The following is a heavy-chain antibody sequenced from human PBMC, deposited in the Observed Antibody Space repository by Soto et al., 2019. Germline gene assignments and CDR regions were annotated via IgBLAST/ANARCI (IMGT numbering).Heavy chain of an antibody. CDR1: GYSFTSYW. CDR3: ARQWDDYSSTYHYYCMDF. V-gene: IGHV5-51*01. Sequence: GEYLKISCKGSGYSFTSYWIGWVRQMPGKGLEWMGIIYPGDSDTRYSPSFQGQVTISADKSISTAYLQWSSLKASDTAMYYCARQWDDYSSTYHYYCMDFWCPGTMVTVFS. D-gene: IGHD4-4*01. CDR2: IYPGDSDT. J-gene: IGHJ6*02.